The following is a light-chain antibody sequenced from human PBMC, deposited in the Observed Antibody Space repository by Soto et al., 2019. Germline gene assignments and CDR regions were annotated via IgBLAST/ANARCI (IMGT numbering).Light chain of an antibody. CDR2: GAP. J-gene: IGKJ1*01. V-gene: IGKV3-20*01. Sequence: EIVLTQSPGTLSLSPGERATLSCRAGQSVSSTYLAWYQQKPGQAPRLLIYGAPNRATGIPDRFSGSGSGTDFTLTISRLEPEDFAVYYCQQYGGSRWTFGQGTKVDIK. CDR3: QQYGGSRWT. CDR1: QSVSSTY.